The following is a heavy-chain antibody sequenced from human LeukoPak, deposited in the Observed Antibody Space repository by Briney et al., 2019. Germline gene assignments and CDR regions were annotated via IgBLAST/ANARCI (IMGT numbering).Heavy chain of an antibody. D-gene: IGHD4-17*01. CDR2: IWYDGSNK. J-gene: IGHJ4*02. CDR1: GFTFSSYG. CDR3: AKDLNIYGDCPDY. Sequence: GRSLRLSCAASGFTFSSYGMHWVRQAPGKGLEWVAVIWYDGSNKYYADSVKGRFTISRDNSKNTLYLQMNSLRAEDTAVYYCAKDLNIYGDCPDYWGQGTLVTVSS. V-gene: IGHV3-33*06.